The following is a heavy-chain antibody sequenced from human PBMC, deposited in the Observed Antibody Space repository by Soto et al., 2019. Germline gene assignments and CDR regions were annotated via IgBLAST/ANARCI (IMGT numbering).Heavy chain of an antibody. D-gene: IGHD3-3*01. Sequence: QVQLVQSGAEVKKPGASVKVSCKASGYTFTGYFMRWVRQAPGQGLEWMGWINSNSGATKYAQKCQGSVTLSRDTSISTAYMELSGLRSDDTAVYYCARGGCTILAPLPWGQGTLVTVSS. J-gene: IGHJ5*02. V-gene: IGHV1-2*02. CDR2: INSNSGAT. CDR3: ARGGCTILAPLP. CDR1: GYTFTGYF.